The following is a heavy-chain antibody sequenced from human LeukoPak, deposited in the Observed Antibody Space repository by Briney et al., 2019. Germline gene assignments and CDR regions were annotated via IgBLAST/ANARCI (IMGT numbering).Heavy chain of an antibody. CDR1: GFTFSSYG. CDR2: ISGSGGST. CDR3: AKDREGYCTGGSCYWYWFDP. V-gene: IGHV3-23*01. D-gene: IGHD2-15*01. J-gene: IGHJ5*02. Sequence: GGSLRLSCAASGFTFSSYGMHWVRQAPGKGLEWVSAISGSGGSTYYADSVKGRFTISRDNSKNTLYLQMNSLRAEDTAVYYCAKDREGYCTGGSCYWYWFDPWGQGTLVTVSS.